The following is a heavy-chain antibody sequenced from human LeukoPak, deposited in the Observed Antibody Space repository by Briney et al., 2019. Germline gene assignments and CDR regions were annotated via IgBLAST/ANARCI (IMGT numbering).Heavy chain of an antibody. D-gene: IGHD2-2*01. J-gene: IGHJ4*02. CDR2: IYTTGST. CDR3: ARDCSSTSCYDY. CDR1: GGSISSGSYY. V-gene: IGHV4-61*02. Sequence: SETLSLTCTVSGGSISSGSYYWSWIRQPAGKGLDWIGRIYTTGSTYYNPSLKSRVTISVDTSKNQFSLKLSSVTAADTAVYYCARDCSSTSCYDYWGQGTLVTVSS.